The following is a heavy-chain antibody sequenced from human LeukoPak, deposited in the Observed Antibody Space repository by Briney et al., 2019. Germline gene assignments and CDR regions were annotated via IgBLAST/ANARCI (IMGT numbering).Heavy chain of an antibody. Sequence: GGSLRLSCAASGFTFSDYYMSWIRQAPGKGLEWVSYISSSSSYTNYADSVKGRFTISRDNAKNSLYLQMNSLRAEDAAVYYCARALYSSGWYNAGYWGQGTLVTVSS. D-gene: IGHD6-19*01. J-gene: IGHJ4*02. V-gene: IGHV3-11*06. CDR3: ARALYSSGWYNAGY. CDR1: GFTFSDYY. CDR2: ISSSSSYT.